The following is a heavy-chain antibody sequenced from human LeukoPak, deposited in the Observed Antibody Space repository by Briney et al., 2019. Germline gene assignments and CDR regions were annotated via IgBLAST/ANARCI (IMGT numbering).Heavy chain of an antibody. Sequence: SETLSLTCTVSGGSISSYYWSWIRQPPGKGLEWIGYIYYSGSTNYNPSLKSRVTISVDTSKNQFSLKLSSVTAADTAVYYCARQGQRLVPPEFDPWGQGTLVTVSS. CDR1: GGSISSYY. D-gene: IGHD6-13*01. J-gene: IGHJ5*02. CDR3: ARQGQRLVPPEFDP. CDR2: IYYSGST. V-gene: IGHV4-59*08.